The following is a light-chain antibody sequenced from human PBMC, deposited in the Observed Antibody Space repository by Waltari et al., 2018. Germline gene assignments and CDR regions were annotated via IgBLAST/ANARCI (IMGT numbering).Light chain of an antibody. Sequence: QSALTQPASVSGSPGQSITLSCTGTSNDIGTYNLISWFQQHPGQAPQLIIYEVNKRPSGVSNRLSGSKSANTASLTISGLQAEDEADYYCCSYVGPSTHYVFGTGTTVTVL. V-gene: IGLV2-23*02. CDR1: SNDIGTYNL. CDR2: EVN. CDR3: CSYVGPSTHYV. J-gene: IGLJ1*01.